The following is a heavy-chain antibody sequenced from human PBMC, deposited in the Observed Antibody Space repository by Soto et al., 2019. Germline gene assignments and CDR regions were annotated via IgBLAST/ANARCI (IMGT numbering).Heavy chain of an antibody. CDR1: GGTLSTFP. V-gene: IGHV1-69*01. CDR2: IIPILRTP. D-gene: IGHD3-22*01. CDR3: ARDRSSENYRLSWIDDFEM. J-gene: IGHJ3*02. Sequence: QVHLVQSGAEVKKPGSSVRVSCQASGGTLSTFPISWVRQAPGQGLEWMGGIIPILRTPNYAQKFQGRLTLNVDESTSTGYMELSSLTSEDTAMYFCARDRSSENYRLSWIDDFEMWGQGTMVTVSS.